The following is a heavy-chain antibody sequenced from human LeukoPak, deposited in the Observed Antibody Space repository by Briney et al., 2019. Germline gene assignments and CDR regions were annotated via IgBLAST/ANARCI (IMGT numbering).Heavy chain of an antibody. V-gene: IGHV3-23*01. J-gene: IGHJ4*02. CDR1: GFTVSSNY. CDR2: ISASGGST. Sequence: GGSLRLSCAASGFTVSSNYMSWVRQAPGKGLEGVSSISASGGSTWYADSVRGRFTISRDNSKNVFYLQMNSLRAEDTAVYFCARDVHGDYVRWGDYWGQGTLVTVSS. D-gene: IGHD3-10*02. CDR3: ARDVHGDYVRWGDY.